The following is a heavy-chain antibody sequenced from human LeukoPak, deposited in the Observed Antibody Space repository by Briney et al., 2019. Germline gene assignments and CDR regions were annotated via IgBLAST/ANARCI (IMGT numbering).Heavy chain of an antibody. CDR2: IGASGADT. D-gene: IGHD3-22*01. CDR1: GFIFSSYA. CDR3: ARRPRDSSGYYLGAFEA. J-gene: IGHJ3*01. V-gene: IGHV3-23*01. Sequence: GGSLRLSCAASGFIFSSYAMTWVRQAPGKGLEWVSAIGASGADTYYTDSVKGRFTISRDDSKSTLYLHMSSLRAEHTAVYFCARRPRDSSGYYLGAFEAWGQGTTVTVSS.